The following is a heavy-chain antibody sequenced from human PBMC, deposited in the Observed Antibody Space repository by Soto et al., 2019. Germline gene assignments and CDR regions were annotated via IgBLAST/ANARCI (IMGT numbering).Heavy chain of an antibody. CDR1: GGTFSSYA. J-gene: IGHJ3*02. D-gene: IGHD3-3*01. CDR2: IIPIFGTA. Sequence: SVKVSCKASGGTFSSYAISWVRQAPGQGLEWMGGIIPIFGTANYAQKFQGRVTITADESTSTAYMELSSLRSEDTAVYYCARDNETYYDFWSGYSPIAFDIWGQGTMVTVSS. CDR3: ARDNETYYDFWSGYSPIAFDI. V-gene: IGHV1-69*13.